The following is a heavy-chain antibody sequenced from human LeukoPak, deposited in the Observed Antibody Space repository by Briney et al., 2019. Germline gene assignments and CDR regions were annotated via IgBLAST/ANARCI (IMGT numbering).Heavy chain of an antibody. Sequence: SSETLSLTCAVSGGSLSPHYWSWIRRPLGKGLEWIGEINHSGSTNYNPSLKSRVTISVDTSKNQFSLKLSSVTAADTAVYYCARYSSNSYYFDYWGQGTLVTVSS. CDR1: GGSLSPHY. J-gene: IGHJ4*02. CDR3: ARYSSNSYYFDY. V-gene: IGHV4-34*01. CDR2: INHSGST. D-gene: IGHD6-13*01.